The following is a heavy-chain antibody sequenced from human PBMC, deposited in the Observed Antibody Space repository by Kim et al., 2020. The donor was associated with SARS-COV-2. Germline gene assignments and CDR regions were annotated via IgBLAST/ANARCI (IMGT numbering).Heavy chain of an antibody. D-gene: IGHD6-13*01. Sequence: GGSLRLSCAASGFIFKNYVMNWVRQTPGKGLEWVASSSGSAANTKYADSVRGRFTISRDKSKNTLSLQMDTLSGDDTAVYYCVKSSNWYKGRFDYWGQGTLVTVSS. J-gene: IGHJ4*02. V-gene: IGHV3-23*01. CDR3: VKSSNWYKGRFDY. CDR1: GFIFKNYV. CDR2: SSGSAANT.